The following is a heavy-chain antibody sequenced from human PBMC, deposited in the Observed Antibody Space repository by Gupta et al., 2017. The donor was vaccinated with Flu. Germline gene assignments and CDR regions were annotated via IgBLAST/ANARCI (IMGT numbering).Heavy chain of an antibody. CDR2: ISPESTYI. Sequence: EVQLVESGGGLVQPGGSLRLSCAASKFDFSLFYMNWVRQAPGGGLEWVSSISPESTYIYYADSLKGRFTISRDNAKNSLYLQMHSLRAEDTALYYCARARGPCTNGICYSFDSWGQGTLVTVSS. CDR3: ARARGPCTNGICYSFDS. V-gene: IGHV3-21*01. J-gene: IGHJ4*02. D-gene: IGHD2-8*01. CDR1: KFDFSLFY.